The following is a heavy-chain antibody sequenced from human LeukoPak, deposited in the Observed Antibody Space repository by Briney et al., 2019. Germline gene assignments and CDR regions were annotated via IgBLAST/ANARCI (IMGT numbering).Heavy chain of an antibody. CDR2: INHSGST. CDR3: ARATGTTNIDY. V-gene: IGHV4-34*01. CDR1: GGSFSGYY. Sequence: SETLSLTCAVYGGSFSGYYWSWIRQPPGKGLEWIGEINHSGSTNYNPSLKSRVTISVDTSKNQFSLELSSVTAADTAVYYCARATGTTNIDYWGQGTLVTVSS. J-gene: IGHJ4*02. D-gene: IGHD1-7*01.